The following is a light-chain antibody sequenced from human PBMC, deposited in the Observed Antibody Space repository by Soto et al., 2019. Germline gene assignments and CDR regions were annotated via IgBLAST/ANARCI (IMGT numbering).Light chain of an antibody. CDR2: GAS. J-gene: IGKJ2*01. V-gene: IGKV3-15*01. CDR1: QSVASN. CDR3: QQYHTWLQQYT. Sequence: EIVMTQSPASLSVSPGDGATVSCTASQSVASNVAWYLQKPGQVPRLLIHGASTRAVGVPARFSGSGSGTDSTLTISSLQSEDFAVCYGQQYHTWLQQYTFGQGTKLQIK.